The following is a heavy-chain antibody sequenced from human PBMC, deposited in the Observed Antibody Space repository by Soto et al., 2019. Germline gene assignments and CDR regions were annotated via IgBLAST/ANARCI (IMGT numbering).Heavy chain of an antibody. CDR2: IIPIFATP. V-gene: IGHV1-69*06. Sequence: QVQLMQSGAEVRKPGSSVTVSCKASGGTFSSNPISWVRQAPGQGLEWMGGIIPIFATPHYLWRFEDRLTHTADRFTHTAFIELTSLTAEVTAIYYCARALYAVKWLEAFKYYRTDILGQGTMVTVS. D-gene: IGHD2-2*01. CDR1: GGTFSSNP. J-gene: IGHJ3*02. CDR3: ARALYAVKWLEAFKYYRTDI.